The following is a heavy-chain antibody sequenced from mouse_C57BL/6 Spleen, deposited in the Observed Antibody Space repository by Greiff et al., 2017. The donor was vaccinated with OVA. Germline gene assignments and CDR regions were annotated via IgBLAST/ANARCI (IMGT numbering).Heavy chain of an antibody. CDR1: GYSITSGYY. J-gene: IGHJ4*01. CDR3: ASYDYEGAMDY. Sequence: EVQLQESGPGLVKPSQSLSLTCSVTGYSITSGYYWNWIRQFPGNKLEWMGYISYDGSNNYNPSLKNRISITRDTSKNQFFLKLNSVTTEDTATYYCASYDYEGAMDYWGQGTSVTVSS. D-gene: IGHD2-4*01. CDR2: ISYDGSN. V-gene: IGHV3-6*01.